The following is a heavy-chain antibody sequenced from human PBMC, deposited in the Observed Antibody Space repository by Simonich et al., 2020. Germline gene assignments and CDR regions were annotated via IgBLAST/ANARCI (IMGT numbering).Heavy chain of an antibody. CDR1: GGSISSSSYY. Sequence: QLQLQESGPGLVKPSETLSLTCTVSGGSISSSSYYWGWIRQPPGKGLEWIGSIYYSGSTYYNPPLKSRVTISGDTSKNQFSLKLSSVTAADTAVYYCARHAGFAFDIWGQGTMVTVSS. CDR2: IYYSGST. J-gene: IGHJ3*02. V-gene: IGHV4-39*01. D-gene: IGHD6-13*01. CDR3: ARHAGFAFDI.